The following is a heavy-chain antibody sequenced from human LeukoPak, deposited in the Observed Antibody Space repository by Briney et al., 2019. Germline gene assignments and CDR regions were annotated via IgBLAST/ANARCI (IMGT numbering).Heavy chain of an antibody. J-gene: IGHJ6*02. V-gene: IGHV3-66*01. CDR3: ARERTLYVSGSGYGMDV. CDR1: GFTVSSNY. D-gene: IGHD3-10*01. Sequence: GGSLRLSCVVSGFTVSSNYMSWFRQAPGKGLEWVSVIYSGGSTYYADSVKGRFTISRDSSKNTLYLEMSSLRAEDTAVYFCARERTLYVSGSGYGMDVWGQGTTVTVSS. CDR2: IYSGGST.